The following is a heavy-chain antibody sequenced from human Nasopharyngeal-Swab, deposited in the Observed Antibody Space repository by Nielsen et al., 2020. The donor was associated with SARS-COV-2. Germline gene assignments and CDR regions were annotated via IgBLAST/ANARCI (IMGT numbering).Heavy chain of an antibody. CDR3: ARFGYGDFPPLY. V-gene: IGHV4-61*01. CDR2: IAYSGST. D-gene: IGHD2-21*01. J-gene: IGHJ4*02. Sequence: SETLSLTCSVSGGSVTSGTYYWNWIRQPPGKGLEWIGYIAYSGSTSYISSLKSRLTISVDRSENQFSLRLSSVTAADTAVYYCARFGYGDFPPLYWGQGVLVTVSS. CDR1: GGSVTSGTYY.